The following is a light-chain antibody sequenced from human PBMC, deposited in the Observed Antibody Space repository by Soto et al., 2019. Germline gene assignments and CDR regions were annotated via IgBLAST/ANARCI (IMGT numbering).Light chain of an antibody. CDR1: QSVGSSY. CDR2: GAS. CDR3: QHFGSSHAP. J-gene: IGKJ4*01. V-gene: IGKV3-20*01. Sequence: EIVLTQSPGTVSLSPGERATVSCRASQSVGSSYLAWYQQKPGQAPRLLLYGASSRATGIPDRFSCSGSGTDFTITISRLEPEDFAVYHCQHFGSSHAPFGGGTKVDIK.